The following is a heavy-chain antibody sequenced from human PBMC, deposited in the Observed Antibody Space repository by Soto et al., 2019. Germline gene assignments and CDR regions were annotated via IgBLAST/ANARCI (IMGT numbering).Heavy chain of an antibody. CDR1: GGTYRRYA. D-gene: IGHD1-20*01. CDR2: IIPIFGTA. CDR3: ARSITGPVSYYYGMDV. Sequence: QVQLVQSGAEVTKPGSSVKVSCNASGGTYRRYAISRVRQAPGQGLEWMGGIIPIFGTANYAQKCQGRVTITADESTSTAYMELSRRRSEDTAGYYWARSITGPVSYYYGMDVWGPGTKVTVSS. V-gene: IGHV1-69*12. J-gene: IGHJ6*02.